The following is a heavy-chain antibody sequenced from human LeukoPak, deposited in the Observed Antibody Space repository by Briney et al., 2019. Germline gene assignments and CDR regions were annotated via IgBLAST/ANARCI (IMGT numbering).Heavy chain of an antibody. CDR1: GGSVSSYY. CDR3: ARVRLGDRSFDI. D-gene: IGHD3-16*01. V-gene: IGHV4-4*07. Sequence: PSETLSLTCTVSGGSVSSYYWTWLRQPAGEGLEWIGRISSSGATSYSPSLKSRVTTSVDMSNNQVSLKLTSLTAADTAVYYCARVRLGDRSFDIWGQGTMVTVSS. CDR2: ISSSGAT. J-gene: IGHJ3*02.